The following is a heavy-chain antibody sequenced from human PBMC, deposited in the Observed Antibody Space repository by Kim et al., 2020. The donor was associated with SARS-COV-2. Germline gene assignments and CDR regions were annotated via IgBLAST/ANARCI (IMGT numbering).Heavy chain of an antibody. J-gene: IGHJ3*02. V-gene: IGHV3-9*01. CDR3: ANIPRKSAGYDI. CDR2: ISPKSGSR. Sequence: GGSLRLSCEGSGFSFGDYGMHWVRQAQGKGLEWVSGISPKSGSRGYAGFVKGRFTISRDDAKNSLYLQMNSLRPEDTALYYCANIPRKSAGYDIWGQGTKVTVSS. D-gene: IGHD6-13*01. CDR1: GFSFGDYG.